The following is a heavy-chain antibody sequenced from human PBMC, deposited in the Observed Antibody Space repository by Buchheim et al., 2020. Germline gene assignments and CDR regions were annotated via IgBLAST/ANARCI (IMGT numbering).Heavy chain of an antibody. CDR3: AKDLGGIAVAGPWFDP. J-gene: IGHJ5*02. Sequence: EVQLLESGGGLVQPGGSLRLSCAASGFTFSSYAMSWVRQAPGKGLEWVSAISGSGGSTYYADSVKGRFTISRDNSKNTLYLQMNRLEGEDKAVYYCAKDLGGIAVAGPWFDPWGQGTL. D-gene: IGHD6-19*01. CDR1: GFTFSSYA. CDR2: ISGSGGST. V-gene: IGHV3-23*01.